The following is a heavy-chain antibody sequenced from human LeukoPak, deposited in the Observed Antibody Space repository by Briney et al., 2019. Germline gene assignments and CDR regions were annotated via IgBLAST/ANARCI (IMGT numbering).Heavy chain of an antibody. CDR3: ARDRYGDYYYGMDV. CDR2: ISYDGSNE. J-gene: IGHJ6*02. V-gene: IGHV3-30*03. D-gene: IGHD4-17*01. Sequence: GGSLRLSCAASGFTFSSYGMHWVRQAPGKGLEWVAVISYDGSNEYYADSVKGRFTISRDNSKNTLYLQMNSLRAEDTAVYYCARDRYGDYYYGMDVWGQGTTVTVSS. CDR1: GFTFSSYG.